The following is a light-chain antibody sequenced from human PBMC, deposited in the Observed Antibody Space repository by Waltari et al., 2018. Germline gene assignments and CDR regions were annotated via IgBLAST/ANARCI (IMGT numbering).Light chain of an antibody. CDR3: SSYTSSTTWV. J-gene: IGLJ3*02. Sequence: QSALTQAASVSASPGQSITISCTGTSSDIGTYDYVSWFQQYPGRAPKLMIYDVRNRPLGVSIVFSGSKCCITAALRSSVLLAEDEAYYYCSSYTSSTTWVFGGGTKLTVL. CDR1: SSDIGTYDY. CDR2: DVR. V-gene: IGLV2-14*01.